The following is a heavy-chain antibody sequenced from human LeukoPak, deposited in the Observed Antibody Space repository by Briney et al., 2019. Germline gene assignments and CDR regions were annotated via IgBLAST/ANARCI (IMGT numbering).Heavy chain of an antibody. Sequence: PGGSLRLSCVASGFTLSPYWMSWVRQAPGKGLDWVATISDDGSEKRYVDSVKGRFSVSRDDAKNSLYLEMNSLRAEDTAVYYCARSDYGDYVGYWGQGTLVTVSS. V-gene: IGHV3-7*01. CDR1: GFTLSPYW. CDR3: ARSDYGDYVGY. J-gene: IGHJ4*02. D-gene: IGHD4-17*01. CDR2: ISDDGSEK.